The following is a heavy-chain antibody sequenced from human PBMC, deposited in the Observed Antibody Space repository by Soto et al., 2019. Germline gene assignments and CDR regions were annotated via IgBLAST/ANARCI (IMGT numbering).Heavy chain of an antibody. V-gene: IGHV3-48*01. CDR2: ITIRTGNV. Sequence: PGGSLRLSCEASGFTINECSMNWVRQTPGKGLEWLAYITIRTGNVHYADSVRGRFTISADIAENSVILQMNSLRAEDTSVYYWAREYSLAVVAPGYWGQGILVTVSS. CDR3: AREYSLAVVAPGY. CDR1: GFTINECS. J-gene: IGHJ4*02. D-gene: IGHD3-22*01.